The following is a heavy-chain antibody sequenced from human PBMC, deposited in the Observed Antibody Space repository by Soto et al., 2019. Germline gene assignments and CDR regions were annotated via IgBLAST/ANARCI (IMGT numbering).Heavy chain of an antibody. CDR2: IWNDGSDK. D-gene: IGHD6-13*01. CDR3: ARHPERIAQIGWFDP. Sequence: PGGSLRLSCAASGFIFSSYGMHWVRQAPGKGLEWVAVIWNDGSDKYYADSVKGRFTISRDNSKNMLYLQMNSLRAEDTAVYYCARHPERIAQIGWFDPWGQGTLVTVSS. J-gene: IGHJ5*02. CDR1: GFIFSSYG. V-gene: IGHV3-33*01.